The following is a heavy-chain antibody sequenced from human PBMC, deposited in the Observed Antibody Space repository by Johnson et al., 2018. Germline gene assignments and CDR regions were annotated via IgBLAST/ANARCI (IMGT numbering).Heavy chain of an antibody. J-gene: IGHJ3*02. CDR3: AKESIAAGTAFDI. Sequence: QVQLVQSGAEVKKPGASVKVSCKASGYTFTSYAMHWVRQAPGQRLEWMGWINAGNGNTKYSQKFQGRVTITRDTSASTAYMELSSLRSEDTAVYYCAKESIAAGTAFDIWGQGTMVTVSS. CDR2: INAGNGNT. D-gene: IGHD6-25*01. V-gene: IGHV1-3*01. CDR1: GYTFTSYA.